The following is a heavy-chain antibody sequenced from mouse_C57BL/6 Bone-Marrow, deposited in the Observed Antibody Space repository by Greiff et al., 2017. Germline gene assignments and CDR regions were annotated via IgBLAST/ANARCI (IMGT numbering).Heavy chain of an antibody. J-gene: IGHJ1*03. CDR1: GFTFSSYT. D-gene: IGHD1-1*01. CDR2: ISGGGGNT. CDR3: AREPYYYGSSPCDFDV. V-gene: IGHV5-9*01. Sequence: EVKLVESGGGLVKPGGSLKLSCAASGFTFSSYTMSWVRQTPEKRLEWVATISGGGGNTYYPDSVKGRFTISRDNAKNTLYLQMSSLRSEDTALYYCAREPYYYGSSPCDFDVWGTGTTVTVSS.